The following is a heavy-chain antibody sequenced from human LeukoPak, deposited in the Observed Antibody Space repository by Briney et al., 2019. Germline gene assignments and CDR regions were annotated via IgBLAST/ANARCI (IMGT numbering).Heavy chain of an antibody. CDR1: GYTFTGYY. V-gene: IGHV1-2*02. J-gene: IGHJ4*02. D-gene: IGHD4-17*01. Sequence: ASVKVSCKASGYTFTGYYMHWVRQAPGQGLERMGWINPNSGGTNYAQKFQGRVTMTRDTSISTAYMELSRLRSDDTAVYYCARGGTTVTTFLFDYWGQGTLVTVSS. CDR3: ARGGTTVTTFLFDY. CDR2: INPNSGGT.